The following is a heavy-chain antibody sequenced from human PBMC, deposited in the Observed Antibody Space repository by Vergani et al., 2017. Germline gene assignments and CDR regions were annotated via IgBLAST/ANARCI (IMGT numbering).Heavy chain of an antibody. V-gene: IGHV3-43D*03. CDR3: AKDYGYCSGGSCGFFDY. J-gene: IGHJ4*02. Sequence: EVQLVESGGVVVQPGGSLRLSCAASGFTFDDYAMHWVRQAPGKGLEWVSLISWDGGSTYYADSVKGRFTISRDNSKNSLYLQMNSQRAEDTALYYCAKDYGYCSGGSCGFFDYWGQGTLVTVSS. D-gene: IGHD2-15*01. CDR2: ISWDGGST. CDR1: GFTFDDYA.